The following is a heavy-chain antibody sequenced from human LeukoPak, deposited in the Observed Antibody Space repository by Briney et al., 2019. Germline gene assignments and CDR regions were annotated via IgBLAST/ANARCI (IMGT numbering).Heavy chain of an antibody. Sequence: ASVKVSCKASGYTFTSYGISWVRQATGQGLEWMGWMNPNSGNTGYAQKFQGRVTMTRNTSISTAYMELSSLRSEDTAVYYCASSPGGSYSYYYYMDVWGKGTTVTISS. J-gene: IGHJ6*03. V-gene: IGHV1-8*02. CDR1: GYTFTSYG. CDR3: ASSPGGSYSYYYYMDV. CDR2: MNPNSGNT. D-gene: IGHD3-16*01.